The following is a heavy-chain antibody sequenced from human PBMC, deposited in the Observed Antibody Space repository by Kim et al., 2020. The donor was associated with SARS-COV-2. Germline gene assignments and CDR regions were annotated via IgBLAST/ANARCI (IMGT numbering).Heavy chain of an antibody. CDR3: ARDRWSPIGSGYYGMDV. Sequence: GGSLRLSCAASGFTFSSYAMHWVRQAPGKGLEWVAVISYDGSNKYYADSVKGRFTISRDNSKNTLYLQMNSLRAEDTAVYYCARDRWSPIGSGYYGMDVWGQGTTVTVSS. D-gene: IGHD3-10*01. CDR1: GFTFSSYA. J-gene: IGHJ6*02. CDR2: ISYDGSNK. V-gene: IGHV3-30-3*01.